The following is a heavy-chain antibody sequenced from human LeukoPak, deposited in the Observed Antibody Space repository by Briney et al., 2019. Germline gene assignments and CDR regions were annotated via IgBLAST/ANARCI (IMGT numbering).Heavy chain of an antibody. CDR2: ISGTGSV. D-gene: IGHD6-13*01. V-gene: IGHV3-69-1*01. J-gene: IGHJ5*01. Sequence: GGSLRLSCAASGFSLSTFNMNWVRQAPGKGLEWVSCISGTGSVYYAASVRGRFTISRDNAGNSLFLQLNSLRTADTAVYFCARDLPGSSWYALDSWGQGTLVTVSS. CDR1: GFSLSTFN. CDR3: ARDLPGSSWYALDS.